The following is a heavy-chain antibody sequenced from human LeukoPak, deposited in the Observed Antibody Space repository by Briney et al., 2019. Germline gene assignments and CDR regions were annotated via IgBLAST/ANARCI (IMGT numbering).Heavy chain of an antibody. V-gene: IGHV1-69*01. CDR3: ARGPTQQYQLLVWFDP. CDR1: GGTFSSYA. J-gene: IGHJ5*02. D-gene: IGHD2-2*01. Sequence: SVKVSCKASGGTFSSYAICWVRQAPGQGLEWMGGIIPIFGTANYAKKFQGRVTITADESTSTAYMELSSLRSEDTAVYYCARGPTQQYQLLVWFDPWGQGTLVTVSS. CDR2: IIPIFGTA.